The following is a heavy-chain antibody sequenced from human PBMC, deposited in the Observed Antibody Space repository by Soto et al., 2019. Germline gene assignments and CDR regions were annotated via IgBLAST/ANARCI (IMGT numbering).Heavy chain of an antibody. D-gene: IGHD3-10*01. V-gene: IGHV4-31*03. Sequence: QVQLQESGPGLVKPSQTLSLTCTVSGGSISRGYSWSWISQHTGKDLAWIGYISYSGNAKYNPALTSRVTISVDTSKSQFSPKLSSVTAADTAVYYGARGFGELSAFDSWGQGTMVTVSS. CDR3: ARGFGELSAFDS. J-gene: IGHJ3*02. CDR2: ISYSGNA. CDR1: GGSISRGYS.